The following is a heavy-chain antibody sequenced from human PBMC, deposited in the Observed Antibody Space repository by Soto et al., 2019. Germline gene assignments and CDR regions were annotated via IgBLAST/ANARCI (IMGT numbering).Heavy chain of an antibody. V-gene: IGHV6-1*01. J-gene: IGHJ6*02. CDR1: GDSVSSDSAS. D-gene: IGHD6-19*01. Sequence: SQTLSLTCAISGDSVSSDSASWNWIRQSPSRGLEWLGRAYYRSKWYIEDAPSVQSRITINPDTSKNQLSLQLNSLTPEDTAVYYCTRSRVFIAVAGMANYYYYYGMDVWGQGTTVTVSS. CDR3: TRSRVFIAVAGMANYYYYYGMDV. CDR2: AYYRSKWYI.